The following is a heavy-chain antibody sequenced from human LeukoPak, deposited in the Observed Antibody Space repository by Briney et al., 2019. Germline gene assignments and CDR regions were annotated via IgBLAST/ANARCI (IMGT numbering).Heavy chain of an antibody. CDR3: ARGNSFTFGGVLVDY. CDR1: GFTFSSYA. CDR2: IRGSGGGA. Sequence: GGSLRLFCAASGFTFSSYAMNWVRRAPGKGLEWVSGIRGSGGGAYYADSVKGRLTISRDNSKNTLYLQMNSLRAEDTAVYYCARGNSFTFGGVLVDYWGQGTLVTVSS. V-gene: IGHV3-23*01. D-gene: IGHD3-16*02. J-gene: IGHJ4*02.